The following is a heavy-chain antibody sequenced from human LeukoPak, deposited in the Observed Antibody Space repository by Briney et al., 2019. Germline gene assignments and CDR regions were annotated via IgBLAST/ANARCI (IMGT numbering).Heavy chain of an antibody. Sequence: SETLSLTCTVYGGSFSGYYWSWIRQPPGKGLEWIGEINHSGSTNYNPSLKSRVTISVDTSKNQFSLKLSSVTAADTAVYYCARVAFSSSWYYWGQGTLVTVSS. CDR2: INHSGST. D-gene: IGHD6-13*01. CDR3: ARVAFSSSWYY. J-gene: IGHJ4*02. CDR1: GGSFSGYY. V-gene: IGHV4-34*01.